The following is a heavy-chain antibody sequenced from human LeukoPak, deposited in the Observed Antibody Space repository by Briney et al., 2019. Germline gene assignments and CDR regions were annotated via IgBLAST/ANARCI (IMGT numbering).Heavy chain of an antibody. CDR2: MNPNSGNT. J-gene: IGHJ6*02. V-gene: IGHV1-8*01. Sequence: GASVKVSCKASGYTFTSYDINWVRQATGQGLEWMGWMNPNSGNTGYAQKFQGRVTMTRNTSISTAYMELSSLRSEDTAVYYCASKVGDSSGYYVYYYGMDVWGQGTTVTVSS. CDR1: GYTFTSYD. D-gene: IGHD3-22*01. CDR3: ASKVGDSSGYYVYYYGMDV.